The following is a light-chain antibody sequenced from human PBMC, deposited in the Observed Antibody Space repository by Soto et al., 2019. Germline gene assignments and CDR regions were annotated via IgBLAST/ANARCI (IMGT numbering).Light chain of an antibody. CDR1: NSNIGTYP. CDR2: TSN. J-gene: IGLJ3*02. V-gene: IGLV1-44*01. CDR3: ASWDDRLKGVV. Sequence: QSALTQPPSASGTPGQGVTISCSGSNSNIGTYPVNWYQQLPATAPKLLIYTSNQRPSGVPDRFSGSKSGTSASLAISGLQSEDEADYYCASWDDRLKGVVFGGGTKLTVL.